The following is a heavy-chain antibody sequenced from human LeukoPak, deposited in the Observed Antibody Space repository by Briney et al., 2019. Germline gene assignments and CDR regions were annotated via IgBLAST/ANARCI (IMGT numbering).Heavy chain of an antibody. Sequence: SETLSLTCTVSGGSISSSSYYWGWLRQPPGKGLEWIGSIYYSGSTYYNPSLKSRVTISVDTSKNQFSLKLSSVTAADTAVYYCARVDGSGSYYNYLDYWGQGTLVTVSS. CDR1: GGSISSSSYY. CDR3: ARVDGSGSYYNYLDY. V-gene: IGHV4-39*01. J-gene: IGHJ4*02. CDR2: IYYSGST. D-gene: IGHD3-10*01.